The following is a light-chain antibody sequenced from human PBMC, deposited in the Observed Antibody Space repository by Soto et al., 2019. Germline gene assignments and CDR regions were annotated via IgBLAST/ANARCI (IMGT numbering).Light chain of an antibody. CDR2: GVS. Sequence: DVLMTQSPLSLPVTLGQPASISCRSSQSLVSSDGSGNLSWFQQRPGQSPRRLIYGVSNRDSGVPDRFSGSGSGTNFTLRISRVEAEDVGVYYCIQGTHWPPTFGPGTKVNIK. V-gene: IGKV2-30*01. J-gene: IGKJ3*01. CDR1: QSLVSSDGSGN. CDR3: IQGTHWPPT.